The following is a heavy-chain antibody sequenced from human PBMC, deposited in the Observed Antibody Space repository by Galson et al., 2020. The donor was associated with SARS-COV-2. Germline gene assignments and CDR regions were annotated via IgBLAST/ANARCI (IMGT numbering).Heavy chain of an antibody. CDR3: ARGGFYPDY. J-gene: IGHJ4*02. CDR2: INQEGSEK. Sequence: PGGSLRLSCAASGFTFTNFWMTWVRQAPGKGLEWVANINQEGSEKNYVDSVKGRFTVSRDNARNSLELQMNSLRAEDTAVYYCARGGFYPDYWGQGTLVSVSP. V-gene: IGHV3-7*01. CDR1: GFTFTNFW.